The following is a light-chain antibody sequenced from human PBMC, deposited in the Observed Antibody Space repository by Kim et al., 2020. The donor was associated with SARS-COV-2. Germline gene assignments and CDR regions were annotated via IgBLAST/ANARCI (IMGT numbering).Light chain of an antibody. V-gene: IGKV3D-15*01. J-gene: IGKJ4*01. CDR3: QQYNDWPLT. CDR2: DAS. Sequence: VSPGERATMSCRASQSINTKLAWYQQKPGQAPRLLISDASTRATGIPARLSGSGSGTEFTLTISSLQSEDFAVYYCQQYNDWPLTFGGGTKVDIK. CDR1: QSINTK.